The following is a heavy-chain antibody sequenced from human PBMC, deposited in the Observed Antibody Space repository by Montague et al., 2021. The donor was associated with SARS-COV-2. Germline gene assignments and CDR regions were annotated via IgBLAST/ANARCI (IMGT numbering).Heavy chain of an antibody. J-gene: IGHJ3*02. CDR3: ARGQRFFDWPYDAFDI. V-gene: IGHV4-34*01. CDR1: GESFTDFF. Sequence: ETLSLTCAVYGESFTDFFWNWIRQTPEKGLEWIGEIRHNGGTHYNPSLKSRVTISVDTSKNQVSLKLSSVTAADTAVYYCARGQRFFDWPYDAFDIWAQGTMVIVPS. D-gene: IGHD3-9*01. CDR2: IRHNGGT.